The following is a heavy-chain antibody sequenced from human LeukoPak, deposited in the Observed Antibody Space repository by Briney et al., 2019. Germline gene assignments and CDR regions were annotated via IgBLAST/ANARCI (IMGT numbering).Heavy chain of an antibody. D-gene: IGHD6-13*01. J-gene: IGHJ6*02. Sequence: ASVKVSCKASGYTLTKYYMHWVRQTPGQGLEWMGIINPSGGGTTYAQKFQDRVTMARDTSTSTAYMELSSLRSEDTAVYYCATWGSSSSPLPSMDVWGQGTTVIVSS. CDR1: GYTLTKYY. CDR3: ATWGSSSSPLPSMDV. V-gene: IGHV1-46*01. CDR2: INPSGGGT.